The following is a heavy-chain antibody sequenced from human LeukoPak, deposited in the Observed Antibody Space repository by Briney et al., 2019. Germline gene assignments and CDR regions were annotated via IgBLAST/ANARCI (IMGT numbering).Heavy chain of an antibody. CDR3: ARDPAREQQLVGWFDP. CDR1: GYTFTSYG. CDR2: ISAYNGNT. V-gene: IGHV1-18*04. Sequence: ASVKVSCKASGYTFTSYGISWARQAPGQGLEWMGWISAYNGNTNYAQKLQGRVTMTTDTSTSTAYMELRSLRSDDTAVYYCARDPAREQQLVGWFDPWGQGTLVTVSS. J-gene: IGHJ5*02. D-gene: IGHD6-13*01.